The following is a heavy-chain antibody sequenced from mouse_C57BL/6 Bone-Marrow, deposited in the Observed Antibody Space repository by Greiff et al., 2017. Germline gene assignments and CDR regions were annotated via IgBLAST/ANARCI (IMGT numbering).Heavy chain of an antibody. J-gene: IGHJ2*01. CDR2: IYPGNSDT. Sequence: EVQLQQSGTVLARPGASVKMSCKTSGYTFTSYWMHWVKQRPGQGLEWIGAIYPGNSDTSYNQKFKGQAKLTAVTSASTAYMELSSLTNEDSAVYYGTRWIIYDGYYGDYWGHGTPLTVSS. D-gene: IGHD2-3*01. CDR3: TRWIIYDGYYGDY. V-gene: IGHV1-5*01. CDR1: GYTFTSYW.